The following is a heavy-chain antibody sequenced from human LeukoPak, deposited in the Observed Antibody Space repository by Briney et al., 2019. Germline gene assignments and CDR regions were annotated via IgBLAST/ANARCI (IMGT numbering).Heavy chain of an antibody. J-gene: IGHJ4*02. D-gene: IGHD6-25*01. Sequence: SVKVSCKASGGTSSSYAISWVRQAPGQGLEWMGGIIPIFGTANYAQKFQGRVTITADESTSTAYVELSSLRSEDTAVYYCARGAGGGYAWVYWGQGTLVTVSS. V-gene: IGHV1-69*13. CDR3: ARGAGGGYAWVY. CDR2: IIPIFGTA. CDR1: GGTSSSYA.